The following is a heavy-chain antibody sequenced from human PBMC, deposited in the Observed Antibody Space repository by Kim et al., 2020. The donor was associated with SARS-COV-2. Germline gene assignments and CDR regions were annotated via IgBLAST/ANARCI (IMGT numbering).Heavy chain of an antibody. J-gene: IGHJ4*02. CDR3: ARRVGSNPYYDPPFDS. Sequence: SETLSLTCAVSGGSVSSSSYYWGWIRQPPGKGLEWVGSVFFNGVSYYNPSLESRVTLSVDTSENQFSLRLTSVTAADAAVYFCARRVGSNPYYDPPFDSWRPGILVSVSS. CDR1: GGSVSSSSYY. CDR2: VFFNGVS. V-gene: IGHV4-39*01. D-gene: IGHD3-16*01.